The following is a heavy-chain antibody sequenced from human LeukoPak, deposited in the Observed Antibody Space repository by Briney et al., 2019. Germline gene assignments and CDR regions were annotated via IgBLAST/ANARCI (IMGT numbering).Heavy chain of an antibody. V-gene: IGHV4-4*07. CDR3: SRGGGYGDY. Sequence: SSETLSLTCTVSGASITSFYYNWIRQSAGKGLEWIGRTHTNGGTDYRPSLNSRVTMSVDTSKKQISLKLTSVTAADTAVYFCSRGGGYGDYWGQGALVTVSS. CDR1: GASITSFY. CDR2: THTNGGT. J-gene: IGHJ4*02. D-gene: IGHD5-12*01.